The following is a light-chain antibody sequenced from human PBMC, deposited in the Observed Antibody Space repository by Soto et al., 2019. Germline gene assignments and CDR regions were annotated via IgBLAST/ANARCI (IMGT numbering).Light chain of an antibody. J-gene: IGLJ3*02. CDR3: CSYAGSNWV. Sequence: QSVLTQPASVSGSPGQSIAISCTGTSRDVGSYNFVSWYQQHPGKNPKLIISEVSKRPSGVSTRFSGSKSGNTASLTITGLQAEDEADYYCCSYAGSNWVFGGGTKLTVL. CDR1: SRDVGSYNF. V-gene: IGLV2-23*02. CDR2: EVS.